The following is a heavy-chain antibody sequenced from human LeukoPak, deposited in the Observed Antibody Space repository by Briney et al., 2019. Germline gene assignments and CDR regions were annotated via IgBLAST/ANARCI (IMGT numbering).Heavy chain of an antibody. V-gene: IGHV4-39*01. CDR2: IYYSGST. CDR1: GGSISSSSYY. Sequence: PSETLSLTCTVSGGSISSSSYYWGWIRQPPGKGLEWIGSIYYSGSTYYNPSLKSRVTISVDTSNNQFSLKLSSVTAADTAVYYCASEDIVVVVAATAFDYWGQGTLVTVSS. D-gene: IGHD2-15*01. J-gene: IGHJ4*02. CDR3: ASEDIVVVVAATAFDY.